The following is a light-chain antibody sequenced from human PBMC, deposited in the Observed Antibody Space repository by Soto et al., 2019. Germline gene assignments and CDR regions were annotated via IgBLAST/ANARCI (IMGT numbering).Light chain of an antibody. Sequence: IQLTQSPSSLSASVGDRVTITCRASQGISSYLAWYQQKPGQAPKLLIYAASTLQSGVPSRFSGSGSGPDSTLTFSSLQPEDFAPYYFQHLTSYPRTFGQGPKLEIK. V-gene: IGKV1-9*01. CDR2: AAS. J-gene: IGKJ2*01. CDR1: QGISSY. CDR3: QHLTSYPRT.